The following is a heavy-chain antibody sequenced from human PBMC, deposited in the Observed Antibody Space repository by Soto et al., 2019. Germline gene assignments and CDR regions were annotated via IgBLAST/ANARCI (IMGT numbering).Heavy chain of an antibody. V-gene: IGHV3-48*03. J-gene: IGHJ6*02. Sequence: GGSLRLSCTASGFPLSSYEMNWVRQAPGKGLEWVSYIGSSGRTKYYADSVKGRFTMSGDNANNSLYLHMDSLRTEDTAIYYCERDAGPFYGMDVRGAGTSVT. CDR2: IGSSGRTK. CDR3: ERDAGPFYGMDV. CDR1: GFPLSSYE.